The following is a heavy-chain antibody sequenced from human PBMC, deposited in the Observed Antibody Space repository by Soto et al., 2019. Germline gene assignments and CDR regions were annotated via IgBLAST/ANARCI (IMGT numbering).Heavy chain of an antibody. D-gene: IGHD3-10*01. CDR1: GYTFSGYY. V-gene: IGHV1-2*02. CDR3: ARGRSGELVIFY. Sequence: QVQLVQSGAEVKESGASVKVSCKASGYTFSGYYIHWVRQAPGQAPEWVGEIGPKSGDTRYAQKFQRRVTMTKDTSITTVYMELINLSPDDTAVYFCARGRSGELVIFYWGQGTLVTVHS. CDR2: IGPKSGDT. J-gene: IGHJ4*02.